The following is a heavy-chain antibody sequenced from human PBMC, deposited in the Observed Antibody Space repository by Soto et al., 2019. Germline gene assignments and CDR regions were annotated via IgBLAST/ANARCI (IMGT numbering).Heavy chain of an antibody. J-gene: IGHJ6*02. CDR1: GGSLSNYG. Sequence: QVQLVQSGAEVKKPGSSVKVSCKASGGSLSNYGISWVRQAPGQGLEWMGGIIPVFGTANYAQKFQGRVTITEAESTMIVYMGVTSLKSEDTAVYYCARGDATKLVVTTYYAMDVWGQGTTVTVSS. CDR3: ARGDATKLVVTTYYAMDV. V-gene: IGHV1-69*12. CDR2: IIPVFGTA. D-gene: IGHD3-9*01.